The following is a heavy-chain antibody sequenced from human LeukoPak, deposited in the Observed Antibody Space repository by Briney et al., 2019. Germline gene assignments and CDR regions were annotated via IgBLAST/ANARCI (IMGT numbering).Heavy chain of an antibody. V-gene: IGHV3-48*03. J-gene: IGHJ4*02. Sequence: PGGSLRLSCAASGFMLSSYEMYWVRQAPGKGLEWVSYINPGGTTMYYADSVSGRFTISRDNAKNSLFLQMNSLRADDTAVYFCALLAVASDFDYWGQGSLVTVSS. D-gene: IGHD6-19*01. CDR2: INPGGTTM. CDR3: ALLAVASDFDY. CDR1: GFMLSSYE.